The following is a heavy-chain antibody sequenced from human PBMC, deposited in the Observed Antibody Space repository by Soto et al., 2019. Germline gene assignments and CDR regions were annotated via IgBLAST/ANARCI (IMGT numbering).Heavy chain of an antibody. V-gene: IGHV1-69*01. CDR1: GGTFSSYA. Sequence: QVQLVQSGAEVKKPGSSVKVSCKASGGTFSSYAISWVRQAPGQGLEWMGGIIPIFGTANYAQKFQGRVTITADESTSTAYMELSSLRSEDTAVYYCARERPMMTTVTSWWFDPWGQGTLVTVSS. D-gene: IGHD4-17*01. J-gene: IGHJ5*02. CDR2: IIPIFGTA. CDR3: ARERPMMTTVTSWWFDP.